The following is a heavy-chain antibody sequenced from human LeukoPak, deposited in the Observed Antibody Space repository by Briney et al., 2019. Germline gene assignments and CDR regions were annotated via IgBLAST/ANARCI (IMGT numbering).Heavy chain of an antibody. D-gene: IGHD6-19*01. CDR3: ARDVGAVAGLSDLGMDV. J-gene: IGHJ6*02. CDR2: ISAYNGNT. CDR1: GYTFTSYG. V-gene: IGHV1-18*01. Sequence: ASVKVSCKASGYTFTSYGISWVRQAPGQGLEWMGWISAYNGNTNYAQKLQGRVTMTTDTSTSTAYMELRSLRSDDTAVYYCARDVGAVAGLSDLGMDVWGQGTTVTVSS.